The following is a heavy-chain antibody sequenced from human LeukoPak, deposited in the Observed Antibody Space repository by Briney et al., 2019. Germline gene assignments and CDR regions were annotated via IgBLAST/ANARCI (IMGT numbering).Heavy chain of an antibody. Sequence: SVKVSCKASGGTFSSYAISWVRQAPGQGLEWMGGIIPTFGAANYAQRFQGRVTITADESTSTAYMELSSLRSEDTAVYYCARGYYYDSSGFYFDYWGQGTLVTVSS. CDR2: IIPTFGAA. CDR3: ARGYYYDSSGFYFDY. V-gene: IGHV1-69*13. CDR1: GGTFSSYA. D-gene: IGHD3-22*01. J-gene: IGHJ4*02.